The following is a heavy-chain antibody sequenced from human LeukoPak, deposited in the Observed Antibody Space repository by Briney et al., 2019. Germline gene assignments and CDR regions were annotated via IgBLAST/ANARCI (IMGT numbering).Heavy chain of an antibody. CDR1: GFAVSSKY. CDR2: IYLDGRA. CDR3: ARDAETSLAN. Sequence: PGGSPRLSCAASGFAVSSKYMNWVRQAPGKGLEWVTVIYLDGRADYADSVKGRFTISSDNSKNTVYLQMNSLKDEDTAVYYCARDAETSLANWGQGTLVTVSP. D-gene: IGHD5-24*01. V-gene: IGHV3-66*01. J-gene: IGHJ4*02.